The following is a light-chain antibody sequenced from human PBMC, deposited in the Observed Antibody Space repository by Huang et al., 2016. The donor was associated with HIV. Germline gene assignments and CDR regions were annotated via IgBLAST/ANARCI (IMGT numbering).Light chain of an antibody. Sequence: EIVLTQSPATLSLSPGERATLSCGASQSLSSSYLAWYQQKPGRAPRLLIYDAANSATGIPDRVSGSGSGTDFTLTISRLEPEDFAVYYCQQYGSSPLTFGGGTKVEIK. V-gene: IGKV3D-20*01. CDR2: DAA. CDR1: QSLSSSY. J-gene: IGKJ4*01. CDR3: QQYGSSPLT.